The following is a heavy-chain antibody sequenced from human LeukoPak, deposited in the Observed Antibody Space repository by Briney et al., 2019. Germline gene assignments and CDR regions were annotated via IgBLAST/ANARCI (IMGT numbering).Heavy chain of an antibody. Sequence: PSETLSLTCTVSGGSISSGGYYWSWIRQPPGKGLEWIGYIYHSGSTYYNPSLKSRVTISVDTSKNQFSLKLSSVTAADTAVYYCAIRGYSYVAYFDYWGQGTLVTVSS. J-gene: IGHJ4*02. D-gene: IGHD5-18*01. CDR1: GGSISSGGYY. V-gene: IGHV4-31*03. CDR3: AIRGYSYVAYFDY. CDR2: IYHSGST.